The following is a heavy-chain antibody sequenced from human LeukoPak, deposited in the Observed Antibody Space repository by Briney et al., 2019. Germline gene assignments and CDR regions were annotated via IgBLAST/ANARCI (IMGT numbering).Heavy chain of an antibody. CDR2: INHSGST. V-gene: IGHV4-34*01. CDR3: ARLSYDILTGYCFDY. D-gene: IGHD3-9*01. Sequence: SETLSLTCAVYGGSFSGYYWSWIRQPPGKGLEWIGEINHSGSTNYNPSLKSQVTISVDTSKNQFSLKLSSVTAADTVVYYCARLSYDILTGYCFDYWGQGTLVTVSS. J-gene: IGHJ4*02. CDR1: GGSFSGYY.